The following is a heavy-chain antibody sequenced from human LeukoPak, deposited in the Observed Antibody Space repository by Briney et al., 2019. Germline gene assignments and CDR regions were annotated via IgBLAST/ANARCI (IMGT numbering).Heavy chain of an antibody. J-gene: IGHJ4*02. V-gene: IGHV3-7*01. CDR1: GFTFSNYA. Sequence: GGSLRLSCAASGFTFSNYAMSWVRQAPGKGLEWVANIKQDGSEKYYVDSVKGRFTISRDNAKNSLYLQMNSLRAEDTAVYYCARESWGYFDYWGQGTLVTVSS. CDR3: ARESWGYFDY. D-gene: IGHD3-16*01. CDR2: IKQDGSEK.